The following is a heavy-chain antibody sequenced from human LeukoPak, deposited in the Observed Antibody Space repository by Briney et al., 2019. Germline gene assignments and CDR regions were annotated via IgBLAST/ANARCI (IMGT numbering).Heavy chain of an antibody. CDR3: ARDHVSGGWRQRGFDY. V-gene: IGHV4-4*02. CDR1: GGSISSSNW. D-gene: IGHD4-23*01. Sequence: PSGTLSLTCAVSGGSISSSNWWSWVRQPPGKGLEWIGEINHSGSTNYNPSLKSRVTISVDTSKNQFSLKLSSVTAADTAVYYCARDHVSGGWRQRGFDYWGQGTLVTVSS. CDR2: INHSGST. J-gene: IGHJ4*02.